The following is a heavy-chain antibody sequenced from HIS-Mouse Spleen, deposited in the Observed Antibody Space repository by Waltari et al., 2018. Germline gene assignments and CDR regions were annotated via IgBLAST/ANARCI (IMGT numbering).Heavy chain of an antibody. Sequence: QLQLQESGPGLVKPSETLSVTCTVSGGSSSSSSYHWGGIRQPPGKGLEWIGSIYYSGSTYYNPSLKSRVTISVDTSKNQFSLKLSSVTAADTAVYYCAREIPYSSSWYDWYFDLWGRGTLVTVSS. CDR3: AREIPYSSSWYDWYFDL. CDR1: GGSSSSSSYH. J-gene: IGHJ2*01. CDR2: IYYSGST. D-gene: IGHD6-13*01. V-gene: IGHV4-39*07.